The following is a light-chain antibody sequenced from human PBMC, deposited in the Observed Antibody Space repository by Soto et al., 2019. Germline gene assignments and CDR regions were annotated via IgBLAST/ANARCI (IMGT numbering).Light chain of an antibody. CDR1: QSVSSN. CDR2: DAS. J-gene: IGKJ1*01. Sequence: VIKPPSATLSGSPGERATLSCRASQSVSSNLAWYQQKPGQAPRLLIYDASTRATGIPARFSGSGSGTQFTLTISSLQSEDFAVYYCQQYSNWPPWTFGQGTKVDIK. CDR3: QQYSNWPPWT. V-gene: IGKV3-15*01.